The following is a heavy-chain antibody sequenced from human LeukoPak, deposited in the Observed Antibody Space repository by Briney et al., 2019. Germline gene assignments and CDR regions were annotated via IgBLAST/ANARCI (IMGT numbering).Heavy chain of an antibody. CDR3: ARGIGTLPVRYYYYMDV. Sequence: GASVKVSCKASGYTFTSYGFSWVRQAPGQGLEWMGWISAYNGNRHYPQKLQGRDTMTTDTSTSTAYLGLRSLRSGDTGVYYCARGIGTLPVRYYYYMDVWGKGATFTVSS. V-gene: IGHV1-18*01. D-gene: IGHD1-1*01. CDR2: ISAYNGNR. J-gene: IGHJ6*03. CDR1: GYTFTSYG.